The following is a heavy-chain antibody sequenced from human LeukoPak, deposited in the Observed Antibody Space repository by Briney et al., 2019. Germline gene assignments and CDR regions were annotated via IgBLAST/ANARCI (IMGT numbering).Heavy chain of an antibody. CDR2: IIPMFGTT. CDR3: ARGYSGYQDAFHI. J-gene: IGHJ3*02. CDR1: GGTFSSYA. D-gene: IGHD5-12*01. Sequence: GASVKVSCKTSGGTFSSYAFSWVRQAPGQGLEWMGGIIPMFGTTDQAQRFQGRVTISADESTSTAYMELSSLRSEDTAVCYCARGYSGYQDAFHIWGQGTMVTVSS. V-gene: IGHV1-69*13.